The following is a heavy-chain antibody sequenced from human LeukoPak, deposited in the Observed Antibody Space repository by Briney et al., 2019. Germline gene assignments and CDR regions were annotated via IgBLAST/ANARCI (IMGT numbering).Heavy chain of an antibody. V-gene: IGHV3-66*01. CDR2: IYSGGST. CDR1: GFTVKDSD. Sequence: QPGGSLRLSCTASGFTVKDSDMSWIRQAPGKGLEWVSVIYSGGSTYYADSVKGRFTISRDNSKNTLYLQMNSLRTEDTAVYYCARAIVVVAVANDSDYWGQGTLVTSPQ. J-gene: IGHJ4*02. CDR3: ARAIVVVAVANDSDY. D-gene: IGHD2-15*01.